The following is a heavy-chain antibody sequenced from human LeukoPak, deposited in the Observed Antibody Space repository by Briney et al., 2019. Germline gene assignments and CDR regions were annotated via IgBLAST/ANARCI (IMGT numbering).Heavy chain of an antibody. CDR3: ARATRGVASNFDY. CDR1: GFTFSSYW. V-gene: IGHV3-7*01. Sequence: GGSLRLSCAASGFTFSSYWMSWVRQAPGKGLEWVANIKQDGSEKYYVDSVKGRFTISRDNAKNSLYLQMNRLRAEDTAVYYCARATRGVASNFDYWGQGTLVTVSS. CDR2: IKQDGSEK. D-gene: IGHD2-15*01. J-gene: IGHJ4*02.